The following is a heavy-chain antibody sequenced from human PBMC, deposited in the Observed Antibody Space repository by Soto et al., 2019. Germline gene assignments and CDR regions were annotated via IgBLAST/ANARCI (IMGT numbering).Heavy chain of an antibody. CDR2: ISASGGST. Sequence: EVQLLESGGGLVQPGGSLRLSCPASGFSFSTFAMSWVRQAPVKGLEWVSAISASGGSTYYADSVKGRFTISRDNSKNTLYQQMNSLRAEDTAVYYCAKSLWFGELSALGWGQGTLVTVSS. J-gene: IGHJ4*02. CDR3: AKSLWFGELSALG. CDR1: GFSFSTFA. D-gene: IGHD3-10*01. V-gene: IGHV3-23*01.